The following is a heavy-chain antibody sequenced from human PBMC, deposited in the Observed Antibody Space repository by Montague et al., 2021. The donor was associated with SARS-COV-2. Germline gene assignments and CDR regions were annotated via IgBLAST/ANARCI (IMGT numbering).Heavy chain of an antibody. CDR3: ARAGGFYDNWRGYYCSAGFFDP. Sequence: SETLSLTCTVSGGSVSSYCWSWIRQSPRKGLQWLGYIYYSVSTDYNPTPNTRVTMSVAMSKNQLSLRLNSVTTAATAVYFCARAGGFYDNWRGYYCSAGFFDPWGQGILVTVSS. CDR2: IYYSVST. D-gene: IGHD3-3*01. CDR1: GGSVSSYC. J-gene: IGHJ5*02. V-gene: IGHV4-59*02.